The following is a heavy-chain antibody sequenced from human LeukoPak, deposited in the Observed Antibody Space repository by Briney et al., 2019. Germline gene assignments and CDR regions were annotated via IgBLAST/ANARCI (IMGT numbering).Heavy chain of an antibody. Sequence: SETLSLTCTVSGGSISSYYWSWIRQPPGKGLEWIGHIYYSGSTNYNPSLKSRVTISVDTSKNQFSLKLSSVTAADTAVYYCARCKTPDGYFGMDVWGQGSTVTVSS. J-gene: IGHJ6*02. CDR3: ARCKTPDGYFGMDV. V-gene: IGHV4-59*08. D-gene: IGHD4-23*01. CDR1: GGSISSYY. CDR2: IYYSGST.